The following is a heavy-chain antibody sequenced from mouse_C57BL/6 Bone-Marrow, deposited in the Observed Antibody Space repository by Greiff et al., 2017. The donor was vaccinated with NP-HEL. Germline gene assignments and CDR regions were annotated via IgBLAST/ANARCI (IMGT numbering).Heavy chain of an antibody. Sequence: QVQLQQPGAELVMPGASVKLSCKASGYTFTSYWMHWVKQRPGQGLEWIGEIDPSDSYTNYNQKFKGKSTSTVDKSSSTAYMQLSSLTSEDSAVYYCAREGYYSNPYYYAMDYWGQGTSVTVSS. CDR3: AREGYYSNPYYYAMDY. CDR2: IDPSDSYT. J-gene: IGHJ4*01. V-gene: IGHV1-69*01. CDR1: GYTFTSYW. D-gene: IGHD2-5*01.